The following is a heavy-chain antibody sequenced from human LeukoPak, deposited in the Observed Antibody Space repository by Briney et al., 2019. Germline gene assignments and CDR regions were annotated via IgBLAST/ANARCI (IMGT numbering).Heavy chain of an antibody. J-gene: IGHJ3*02. CDR1: GYTFTSYD. D-gene: IGHD1-14*01. V-gene: IGHV1-8*03. CDR3: ATPQEGDAFDI. CDR2: MNPNSGNT. Sequence: GASVKVSCKASGYTFTSYDINWVRQATGQGLEWMGWMNPNSGNTGYAQKFQGRVTITRNTSTSTAYMELSSLRSEDTAVYYCATPQEGDAFDIWGQGTVVTVSS.